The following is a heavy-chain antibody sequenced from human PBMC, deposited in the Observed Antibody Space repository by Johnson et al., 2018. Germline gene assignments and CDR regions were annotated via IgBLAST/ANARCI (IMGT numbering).Heavy chain of an antibody. CDR2: ISSSGGAT. D-gene: IGHD4-17*01. CDR1: GFTFSNHG. V-gene: IGHV3-23*04. Sequence: VQLVQSGGGLVQPGGSLRLSCKTSGFTFSNHGMTWVRQAPGKGLQWVSGISSSGGATYTAASVRGRFTISRDNSTNTLFLQMNSLRVDDTAIYCCARMQRVTITSYFDSWGQGTLVTVSS. J-gene: IGHJ4*02. CDR3: ARMQRVTITSYFDS.